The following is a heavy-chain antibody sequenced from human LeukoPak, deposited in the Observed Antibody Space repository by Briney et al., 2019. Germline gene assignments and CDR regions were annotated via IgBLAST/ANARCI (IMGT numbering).Heavy chain of an antibody. D-gene: IGHD6-13*01. V-gene: IGHV4-59*12. J-gene: IGHJ5*02. Sequence: PSETLSLTCTVSGCSISSYYWSWIRQPPGKGLEWIGYIYYSGSTNYNPSLKSRVTISVDTSKNQFSLKLSSVTAADTAVYYCARGSSWYHWFDPWGQGTLVTVSS. CDR3: ARGSSWYHWFDP. CDR2: IYYSGST. CDR1: GCSISSYY.